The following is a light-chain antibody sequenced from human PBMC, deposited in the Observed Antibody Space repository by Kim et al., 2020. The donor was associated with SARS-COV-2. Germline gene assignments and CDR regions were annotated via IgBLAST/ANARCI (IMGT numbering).Light chain of an antibody. Sequence: LPPGDRAPLSCRASQSISTSLAWYQQKPGQAPRLLICDASDRATGIPGRFSGSGSGTDFTLTISSLEPEDFAVYYCLQRSDWPLTFGGGTKVDIK. V-gene: IGKV3-11*01. CDR1: QSISTS. J-gene: IGKJ4*01. CDR3: LQRSDWPLT. CDR2: DAS.